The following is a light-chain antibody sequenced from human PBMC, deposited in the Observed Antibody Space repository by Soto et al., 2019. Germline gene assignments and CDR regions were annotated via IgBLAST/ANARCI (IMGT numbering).Light chain of an antibody. CDR2: GEF. CDR3: QQYHKWPPST. J-gene: IGKJ1*01. V-gene: IGKV3D-15*01. CDR1: QSVSSN. Sequence: EIVMTQYPATLSVSPGERATLSCRASQSVSSNLAWYQQKPGQAPRLLIYGEFTRATGIPARFSGSGSGTEFTLTISSLQSEDSAVYYCQQYHKWPPSTFGQGTKVDIK.